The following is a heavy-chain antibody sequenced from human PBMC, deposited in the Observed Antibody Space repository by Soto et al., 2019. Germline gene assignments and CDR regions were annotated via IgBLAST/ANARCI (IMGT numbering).Heavy chain of an antibody. J-gene: IGHJ6*02. CDR2: IVVGSGNT. V-gene: IGHV1-58*01. D-gene: IGHD2-15*01. CDR1: GCTFTSSA. Sequence: SVKVSCKASGCTFTSSAVQWVRQARGQRLEWIGWIVVGSGNTNYAQKFQERVTITRDMSTSTAYMELSSLRSEDTAVYYCAAETPVVAATEIHYYGMDVWGQGTTVTVSS. CDR3: AAETPVVAATEIHYYGMDV.